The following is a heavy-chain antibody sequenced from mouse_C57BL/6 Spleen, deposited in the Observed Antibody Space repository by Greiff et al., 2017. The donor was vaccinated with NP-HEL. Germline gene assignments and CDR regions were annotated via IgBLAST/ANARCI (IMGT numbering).Heavy chain of an antibody. Sequence: VQLQQSGAELARPGASVKLSCKASGYTFTSYGISWVKQRTGQGLEWIGEIYPRSGNTYYNEKFKGKATLTADKSSSTAYMELRSLTSEDSAVYFCARETTVVALYYFDYWGQGTTLTVSS. V-gene: IGHV1-81*01. CDR2: IYPRSGNT. J-gene: IGHJ2*01. CDR1: GYTFTSYG. D-gene: IGHD1-1*01. CDR3: ARETTVVALYYFDY.